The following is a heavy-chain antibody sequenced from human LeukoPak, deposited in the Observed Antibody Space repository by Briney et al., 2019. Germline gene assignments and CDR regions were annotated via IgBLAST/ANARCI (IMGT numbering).Heavy chain of an antibody. J-gene: IGHJ4*02. CDR1: GYTFTGYY. CDR3: ARGITMVRGVIIGAY. Sequence: SVKVSCKASGYTFTGYYMHWVRQAPGQGLEWMGWINPNSGGTNYAQKFQGRVTMTRDTSISTAYMELSRLRSDDTAVYYCARGITMVRGVIIGAYWGQGTLVTVSS. D-gene: IGHD3-10*01. V-gene: IGHV1-2*02. CDR2: INPNSGGT.